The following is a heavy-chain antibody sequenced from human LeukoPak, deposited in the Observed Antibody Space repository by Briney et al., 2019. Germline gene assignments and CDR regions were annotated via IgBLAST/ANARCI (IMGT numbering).Heavy chain of an antibody. D-gene: IGHD6-19*01. CDR1: GFTVSSNY. J-gene: IGHJ4*02. Sequence: GGSLRLSCAASGFTVSSNYMSWVRQAPGKGLEWVSVIYSGGSTYYADSVKGRFTISRDNSKNTLYLQLNSLRAEDTAVYYCARRSSGWYDYWGQGTLVTVSS. CDR3: ARRSSGWYDY. V-gene: IGHV3-53*01. CDR2: IYSGGST.